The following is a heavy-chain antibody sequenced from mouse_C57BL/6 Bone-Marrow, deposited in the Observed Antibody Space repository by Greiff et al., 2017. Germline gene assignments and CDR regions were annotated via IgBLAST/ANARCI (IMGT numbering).Heavy chain of an antibody. CDR2: IDPSDSYT. J-gene: IGHJ4*01. V-gene: IGHV1-69*01. CDR1: GYTFTSYW. D-gene: IGHD2-4*01. Sequence: QVQLQQPGAELVMPGASVKLSCKASGYTFTSYWMHWVKQRPGQGLEWIGEIDPSDSYTNYNQKFKGKSTLTVDKSSSTAYMQLSILTSEYAAVYYCARDDYLYYYAMYYWGQGTSVTVSS. CDR3: ARDDYLYYYAMYY.